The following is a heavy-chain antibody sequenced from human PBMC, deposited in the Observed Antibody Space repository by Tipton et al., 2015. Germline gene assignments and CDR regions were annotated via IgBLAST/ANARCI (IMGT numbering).Heavy chain of an antibody. CDR2: IHYSGSS. D-gene: IGHD2-21*02. CDR3: TKFNCGGDCYSYRGWFDP. CDR1: GGSVNDNNYY. V-gene: IGHV4-31*06. Sequence: TLSLTCTVSGGSVNDNNYYWNWIRQPPGKALEWIGNIHYSGSSYYNPSLKSRVSISVDTSKNQFSLKLSSVTAADTAVYYCTKFNCGGDCYSYRGWFDPWGQGTLVTVSS. J-gene: IGHJ5*02.